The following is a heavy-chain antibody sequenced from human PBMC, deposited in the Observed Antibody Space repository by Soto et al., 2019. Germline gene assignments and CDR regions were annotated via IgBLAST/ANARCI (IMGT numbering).Heavy chain of an antibody. CDR2: ILYDGSNK. D-gene: IGHD1-26*01. CDR1: GFTFSNYG. J-gene: IGHJ4*02. CDR3: AGGTYYFDS. V-gene: IGHV3-33*01. Sequence: QVQLVESGGDVVQPGRSLRLSCAASGFTFSNYGMHWARQAPGKGLEWVGAILYDGSNKYYADSVKGRFTISRDNSKNPLYLQMNSLGAEDTAVYYCAGGTYYFDSCGQGTLVTVSS.